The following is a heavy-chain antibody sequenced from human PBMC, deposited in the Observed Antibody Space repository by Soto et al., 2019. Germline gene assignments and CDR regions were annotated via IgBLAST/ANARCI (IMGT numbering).Heavy chain of an antibody. J-gene: IGHJ4*02. CDR3: ARGGSGSYYFDY. Sequence: EVQLVESGGGLVQPGGSLRLSCAASGFTFSSYAMHWVRQAPGKGLEYVSAISSNGGSTYYANSVKGRFTISRDNSKNTLYLQMGSLRAEDVAVYYCARGGSGSYYFDYWGQGTLVTVSS. CDR1: GFTFSSYA. CDR2: ISSNGGST. V-gene: IGHV3-64*01. D-gene: IGHD1-26*01.